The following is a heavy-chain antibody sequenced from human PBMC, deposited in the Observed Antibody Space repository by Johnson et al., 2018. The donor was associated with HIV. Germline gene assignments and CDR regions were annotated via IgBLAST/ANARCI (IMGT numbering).Heavy chain of an antibody. CDR2: ISYDGSNT. J-gene: IGHJ3*02. CDR3: ARGTGTDDAFDI. Sequence: QVQLVESGGGVVQPGRSLRLSCEASGFTFSSYAMHWVRQAPGKGLEWVAVISYDGSNTYYADSVKGRFTISRDNSKNTMYLQMNSLRAEDTAVYYCARGTGTDDAFDIWGQGTMVTVSS. CDR1: GFTFSSYA. D-gene: IGHD1-1*01. V-gene: IGHV3-30*04.